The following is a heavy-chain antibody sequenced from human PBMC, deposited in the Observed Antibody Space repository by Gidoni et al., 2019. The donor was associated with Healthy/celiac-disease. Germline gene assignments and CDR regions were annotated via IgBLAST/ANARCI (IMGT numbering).Heavy chain of an antibody. CDR1: GGSISSSSYY. Sequence: QLQLQESGPGLVKPSETLSLTCTVSGGSISSSSYYWGWIRQPPGKGLEWIGSIYYSGSTYYNPSLKSRVTISVDTSKNQFSLKLSSVTAADTAVYYCARAGQWLVPDYWGQGTLVTVSS. CDR3: ARAGQWLVPDY. D-gene: IGHD6-19*01. J-gene: IGHJ4*02. CDR2: IYYSGST. V-gene: IGHV4-39*01.